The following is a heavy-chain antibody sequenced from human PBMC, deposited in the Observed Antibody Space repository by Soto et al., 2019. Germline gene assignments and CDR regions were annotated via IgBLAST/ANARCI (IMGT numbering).Heavy chain of an antibody. J-gene: IGHJ3*01. CDR1: GGTFSNYV. D-gene: IGHD4-17*01. CDR2: ISPIYDAA. CDR3: ARYWPPGTFYGAFDV. V-gene: IGHV1-69*06. Sequence: QVQLVQSGAEVKKPGSSVKVSCEASGGTFSNYVISWLRQAPGQGPEWMGGISPIYDAANYARKFRGRVTITADKSTNTASMDLITRKSEDTAIFYGARYWPPGTFYGAFDVWGQGTMVIVSP.